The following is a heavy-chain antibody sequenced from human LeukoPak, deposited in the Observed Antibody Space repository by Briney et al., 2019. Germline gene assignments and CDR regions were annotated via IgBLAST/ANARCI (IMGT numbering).Heavy chain of an antibody. CDR3: ARERYCSGGSCYPYPDY. CDR2: ISAYNGNT. CDR1: GYTFTSYG. V-gene: IGHV1-18*01. Sequence: ASVKVSCEASGYTFTSYGISWVRQAPGQGLEWMGWISAYNGNTNYAQKLQGRVTMTTDTSTSTAYMELRSLRSDDTAVYYCARERYCSGGSCYPYPDYWGQGTLVTVSS. J-gene: IGHJ4*02. D-gene: IGHD2-15*01.